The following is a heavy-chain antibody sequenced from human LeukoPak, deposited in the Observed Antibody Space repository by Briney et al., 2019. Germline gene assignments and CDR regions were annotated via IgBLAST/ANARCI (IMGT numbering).Heavy chain of an antibody. CDR3: ATKQWLAPPPDS. CDR2: INTDGTVT. J-gene: IGHJ4*02. V-gene: IGHV3-74*01. D-gene: IGHD6-19*01. CDR1: GFTFSKYR. Sequence: QPGGSLRLSCAASGFTFSKYRMLWVRQAPGKGLESVSRINTDGTVTTYADSVKGRFTVSRGNADNTMFLQMNSVRDEDTAVYYCATKQWLAPPPDSWGQGTPVTVSS.